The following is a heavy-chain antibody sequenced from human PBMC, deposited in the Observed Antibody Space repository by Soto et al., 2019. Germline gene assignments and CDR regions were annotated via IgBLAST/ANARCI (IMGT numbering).Heavy chain of an antibody. V-gene: IGHV3-30*18. CDR3: AKDLTTGLVFSQYLDY. D-gene: IGHD3-3*02. J-gene: IGHJ4*02. CDR2: ISYDGSNK. Sequence: QVQLVESGGGVVQPGRSLRLSCAASGFTFSSYGMHWVRQAPGKGLEWVAVISYDGSNKYYADSVKGRFTISRDNSKNTLYLQMNSLRAEDTAVYYCAKDLTTGLVFSQYLDYWGQGTLVTVSS. CDR1: GFTFSSYG.